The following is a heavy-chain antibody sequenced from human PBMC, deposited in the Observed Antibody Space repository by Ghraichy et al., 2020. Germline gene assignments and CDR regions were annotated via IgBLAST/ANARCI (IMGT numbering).Heavy chain of an antibody. V-gene: IGHV4-34*01. CDR3: ARGRRNIVVVVAAPNWFDP. CDR2: SKHSGST. D-gene: IGHD2-15*01. Sequence: GKGREGRGGSKHSGSTNYNPALKSRVTISVDTSKNQFSLKLSSVTAADTAVYYCARGRRNIVVVVAAPNWFDPWGQGTLVTVSS. J-gene: IGHJ5*02.